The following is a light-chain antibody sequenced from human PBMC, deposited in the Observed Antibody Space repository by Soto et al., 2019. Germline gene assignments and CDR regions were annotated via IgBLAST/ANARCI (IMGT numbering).Light chain of an antibody. Sequence: DKLMSQSPATLSVSLGERVTLSCRASQNIHNHMSWFLQKPGQTPRLLIYDAIIRAPDVPARFSGSWSGTEFTLTINSLQSEDFTVYYCHHYETFRQGTKVDIK. CDR2: DAI. V-gene: IGKV3-15*01. J-gene: IGKJ1*01. CDR3: HHYET. CDR1: QNIHNH.